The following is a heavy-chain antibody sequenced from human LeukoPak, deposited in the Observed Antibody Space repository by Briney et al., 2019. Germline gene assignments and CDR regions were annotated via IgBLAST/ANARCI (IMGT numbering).Heavy chain of an antibody. CDR1: GYTFTSYY. D-gene: IGHD2-15*01. CDR2: INPSGGST. Sequence: GASVKVSCKASGYTFTSYYMHWVRQAPGQGLEWMGIINPSGGSTSYAQKFQGRVTMTRDTSTSTVYMELSSLRSEDTAVYYCARDLSVDCSGGSCRDYWGQGTLVTVSS. J-gene: IGHJ4*02. V-gene: IGHV1-46*01. CDR3: ARDLSVDCSGGSCRDY.